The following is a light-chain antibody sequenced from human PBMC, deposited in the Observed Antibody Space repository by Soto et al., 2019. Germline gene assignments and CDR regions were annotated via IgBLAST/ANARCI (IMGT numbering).Light chain of an antibody. CDR3: QQSYSTPPWT. J-gene: IGKJ1*01. CDR2: DAS. Sequence: DIQMTQSPSSLSASVGDRVTITCRASQSISRYLNWYQQRPGKAPNLLIYDASSLQSGVPSRFSGSGSGTDFTLTISSLQPEDFATYYCQQSYSTPPWTFGQGTKVELK. V-gene: IGKV1-39*01. CDR1: QSISRY.